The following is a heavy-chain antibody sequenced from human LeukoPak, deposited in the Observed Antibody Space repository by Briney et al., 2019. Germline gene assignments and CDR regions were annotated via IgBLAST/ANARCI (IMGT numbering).Heavy chain of an antibody. CDR3: ATNSGSYPSPYYFDY. Sequence: ASVKVSCKASGYTFTSYGISWVRQAPGQGLEWMGWINPNSGGTNYAQKFQGRVTMTRDTSISTAYMELSRLRSDDTAVYYCATNSGSYPSPYYFDYWGQGTLVTVSS. CDR1: GYTFTSYG. J-gene: IGHJ4*02. CDR2: INPNSGGT. V-gene: IGHV1-2*02. D-gene: IGHD1-26*01.